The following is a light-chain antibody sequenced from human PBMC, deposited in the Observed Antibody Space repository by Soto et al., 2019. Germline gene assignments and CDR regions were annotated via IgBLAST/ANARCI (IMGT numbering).Light chain of an antibody. J-gene: IGLJ3*02. CDR2: GNS. V-gene: IGLV1-40*01. CDR3: QAYDSSLSGSV. Sequence: QSVLTQPPSVSGAPGQRVTISCTGSSSNIGAGYVVHWYQHLPGTAPKLLIYGNSNRPSGVPDRFSGSKSGTSASLAITGLQAEDEADYYCQAYDSSLSGSVFGGVTKLTVL. CDR1: SSNIGAGYV.